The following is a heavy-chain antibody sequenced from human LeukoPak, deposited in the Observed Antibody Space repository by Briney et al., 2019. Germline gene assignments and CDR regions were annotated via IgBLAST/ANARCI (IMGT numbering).Heavy chain of an antibody. V-gene: IGHV3-23*01. CDR3: ARPSEYGYSGYDYGY. D-gene: IGHD5-12*01. Sequence: GGSLRLSCAASGFTFSSYAMSWVRQAPGKGLEWVSAISGSGGSTYYADSVKGRFTISRDNSKNTLYLQMNSLRAEDTAVYYCARPSEYGYSGYDYGYWGQGTLVTVSS. CDR1: GFTFSSYA. J-gene: IGHJ4*02. CDR2: ISGSGGST.